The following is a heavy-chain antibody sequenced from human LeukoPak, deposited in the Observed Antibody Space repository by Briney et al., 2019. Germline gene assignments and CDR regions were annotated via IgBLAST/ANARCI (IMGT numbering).Heavy chain of an antibody. Sequence: GGSMRLSCAASGFTFSDYWMHWVRQAPGKGLVWVSRINSDGSSTRYADSVKGRFTISRDNAKNTLYLQMNSLRAEDTAVFYCARRSTEAGLDLWGQGTLVTASS. D-gene: IGHD4-17*01. J-gene: IGHJ5*02. CDR1: GFTFSDYW. V-gene: IGHV3-74*01. CDR3: ARRSTEAGLDL. CDR2: INSDGSST.